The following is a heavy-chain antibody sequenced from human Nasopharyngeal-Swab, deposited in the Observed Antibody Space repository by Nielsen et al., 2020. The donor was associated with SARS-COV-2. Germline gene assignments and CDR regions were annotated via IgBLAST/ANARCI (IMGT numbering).Heavy chain of an antibody. V-gene: IGHV3-9*01. J-gene: IGHJ3*02. CDR1: GFTFDDYA. CDR2: ISWNSGSI. Sequence: GGSLRLSCAASGFTFDDYAMHWVRQAPGKGLEWVSGISWNSGSIGYADSVKGRFTISRDHAKNSLYLQMNSLRAEDTALYYCAKEAPPYPRGAFDIWGQGTMVTVSS. CDR3: AKEAPPYPRGAFDI.